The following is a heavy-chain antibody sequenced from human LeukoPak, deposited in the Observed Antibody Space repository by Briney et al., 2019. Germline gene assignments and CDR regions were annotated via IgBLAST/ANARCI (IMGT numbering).Heavy chain of an antibody. Sequence: ASVKVSCKASGYTFTSYDINWVRQATGQGLEWMGWMNPNSGNTGYAQKFQGRVTMTRNTSISTAYMELSSLRSEDTAVYYCARGVHQNLVVVVAATPLFDYWGQGTLVTVSS. CDR1: GYTFTSYD. V-gene: IGHV1-8*01. CDR3: ARGVHQNLVVVVAATPLFDY. D-gene: IGHD2-15*01. CDR2: MNPNSGNT. J-gene: IGHJ4*02.